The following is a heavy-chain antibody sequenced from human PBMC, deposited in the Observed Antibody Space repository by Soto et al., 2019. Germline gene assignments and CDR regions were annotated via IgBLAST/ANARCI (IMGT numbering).Heavy chain of an antibody. D-gene: IGHD3-10*01. Sequence: LGESLKISCKGSGYSFTSYWISWVRQMPGKGLEWMGRIDPSDSYTNYSPSFQGHVTISADKSISTAYLQWSSLKASDTAMYYCARALYGSGSSRKFDPWGQGTLVTVPQ. CDR2: IDPSDSYT. J-gene: IGHJ5*02. CDR3: ARALYGSGSSRKFDP. CDR1: GYSFTSYW. V-gene: IGHV5-10-1*01.